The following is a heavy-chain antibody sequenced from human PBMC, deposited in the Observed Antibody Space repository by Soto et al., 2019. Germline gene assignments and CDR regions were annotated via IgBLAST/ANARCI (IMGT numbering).Heavy chain of an antibody. J-gene: IGHJ1*01. Sequence: QVQLVESGGGVVQPGMTLRLSCTASGFTFSSHGMHWVRQAPVKGLEWVAVVSFDGTNKNYAESVRGRFTISRDNSKNTLYLQMSSLGAEDTAVYYCAIGDSSGFEYFQSWGQGTLVTVSS. V-gene: IGHV3-30*03. D-gene: IGHD3-22*01. CDR2: VSFDGTNK. CDR1: GFTFSSHG. CDR3: AIGDSSGFEYFQS.